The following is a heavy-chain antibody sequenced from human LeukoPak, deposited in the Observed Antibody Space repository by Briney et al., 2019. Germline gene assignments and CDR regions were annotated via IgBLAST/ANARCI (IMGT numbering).Heavy chain of an antibody. V-gene: IGHV3-21*04. J-gene: IGHJ4*02. CDR3: AKGATGWYGNYFDY. CDR2: ISSSSSYI. CDR1: GITFSSYS. Sequence: TGGSLRLSCAASGITFSSYSMNWVRQAPGKGLEWVSSISSSSSYIYYADSVKGRFTISRDSAKNSLYLQMNSLRGEDTAVYFCAKGATGWYGNYFDYWGQGTLVTVSS. D-gene: IGHD6-19*01.